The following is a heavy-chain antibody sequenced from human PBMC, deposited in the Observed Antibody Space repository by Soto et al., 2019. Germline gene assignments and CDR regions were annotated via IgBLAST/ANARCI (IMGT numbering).Heavy chain of an antibody. CDR3: ARREIAAAGTFDY. J-gene: IGHJ4*02. D-gene: IGHD6-13*01. CDR2: IYPGDSDT. CDR1: GYSFTSYW. V-gene: IGHV5-51*01. Sequence: GESLKISCKGSGYSFTSYWIAWVRQIPGKGLEWMGIIYPGDSDTRYSPSFQGQVTISADKSISTAYLQWSSLKASDTAMYYCARREIAAAGTFDYWGQGTLVTVSS.